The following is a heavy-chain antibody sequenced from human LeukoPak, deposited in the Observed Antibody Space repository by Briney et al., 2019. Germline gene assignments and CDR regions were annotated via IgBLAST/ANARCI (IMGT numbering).Heavy chain of an antibody. CDR3: ARAQPPAKDCSSTSSYARRENWFDP. Sequence: ASVKVSCKASGYTFTSYDINWVRQATGQGLEWMGWMNPNSGNTGYAQKFQGRVTMTRNTSISTAYMELSSLRSEDTAVYYCARAQPPAKDCSSTSSYARRENWFDPWGQGTLVTVSS. CDR2: MNPNSGNT. D-gene: IGHD2-2*01. J-gene: IGHJ5*02. V-gene: IGHV1-8*01. CDR1: GYTFTSYD.